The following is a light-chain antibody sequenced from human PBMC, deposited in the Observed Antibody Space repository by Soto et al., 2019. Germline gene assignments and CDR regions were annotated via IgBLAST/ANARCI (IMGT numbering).Light chain of an antibody. V-gene: IGLV4-69*01. CDR1: SGHSSYA. Sequence: QLVLTQSPSASASLGASVKLTCTLSSGHSSYAIAWHQQQPEKGPRYLMKLNSDGSHNQGDGIPDRFSGSSSGAERYLTISSLQSEDEADYYCQTWGTGPWVFGGGTKVTVL. CDR3: QTWGTGPWV. CDR2: LNSDGSH. J-gene: IGLJ3*02.